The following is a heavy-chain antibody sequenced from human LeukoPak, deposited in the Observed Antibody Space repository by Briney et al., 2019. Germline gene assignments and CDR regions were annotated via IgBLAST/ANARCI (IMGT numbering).Heavy chain of an antibody. J-gene: IGHJ5*02. CDR2: ISGSGGST. V-gene: IGHV3-23*01. CDR3: AKEVRSSWYAAYNWFDP. D-gene: IGHD6-13*01. CDR1: GFTFGSYA. Sequence: GGSLRLSCAASGFTFGSYAMSWVRQAPGKGLEWVSAISGSGGSTYYADSVKGRFTISRDNSKNTLYLQMNSLRAEDTAAYYCAKEVRSSWYAAYNWFDPWGQGTLVTVSS.